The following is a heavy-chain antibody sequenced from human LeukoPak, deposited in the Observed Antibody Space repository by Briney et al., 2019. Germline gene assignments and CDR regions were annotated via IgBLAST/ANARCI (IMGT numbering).Heavy chain of an antibody. J-gene: IGHJ4*02. CDR2: ISYDGSNK. Sequence: GGSLRLSCAASGFTFSSYGMHWVRQAPGKGLEWVAVISYDGSNKYYADSVKGRFTISRDNSKNTLYLQMNSLRAEDTAVYYCAKAGLNYDILTGHYTEGPLPSYYFDYWGQGTLVTVSS. CDR3: AKAGLNYDILTGHYTEGPLPSYYFDY. CDR1: GFTFSSYG. D-gene: IGHD3-9*01. V-gene: IGHV3-30*18.